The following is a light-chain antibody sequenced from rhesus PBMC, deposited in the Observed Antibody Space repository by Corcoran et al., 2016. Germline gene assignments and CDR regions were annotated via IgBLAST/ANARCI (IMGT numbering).Light chain of an antibody. J-gene: IGLJ1*01. Sequence: QAALTQPRSVSGSPGRSVTTSCTGTSSDIGGYNYVSWYQQYPGTAPKLMIYEVSKRPSGVSDRFSGSKSGNTASLTISGLQAEDEADYYCSSYAGSNTLYIFGAGTRLTVL. CDR2: EVS. CDR3: SSYAGSNTLYI. CDR1: SSDIGGYNY. V-gene: IGLV2-32*02.